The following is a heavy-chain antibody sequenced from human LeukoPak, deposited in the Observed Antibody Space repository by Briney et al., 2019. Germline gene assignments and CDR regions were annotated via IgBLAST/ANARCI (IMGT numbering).Heavy chain of an antibody. CDR2: ISGSGGST. D-gene: IGHD5-12*01. CDR1: GFTFSSYG. V-gene: IGHV3-23*01. CDR3: AKGTRGYSGYGLFDY. Sequence: GGSLRLSCAASGFTFSSYGMSWVRQAPGKGLEWVSAISGSGGSTYYADSVKDRFTISRDNSKNTLYLQMNSLRAEDTAVYYCAKGTRGYSGYGLFDYWGQGTLVTVSS. J-gene: IGHJ4*02.